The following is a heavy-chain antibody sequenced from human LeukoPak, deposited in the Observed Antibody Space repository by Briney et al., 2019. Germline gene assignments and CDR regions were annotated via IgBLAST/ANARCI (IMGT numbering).Heavy chain of an antibody. J-gene: IGHJ3*02. CDR2: LYYSGNT. D-gene: IGHD2-2*01. CDR3: ARHGSTSLHYAFDI. Sequence: SETLSVTCTVSGGSISSYQWSWIRQPPGKGLEWIAYLYYSGNTNYNPSLKSRLTLSVDTSKNQFSLKLNSVIAADTALYYCARHGSTSLHYAFDIWGQGTMVTVSS. CDR1: GGSISSYQ. V-gene: IGHV4-59*01.